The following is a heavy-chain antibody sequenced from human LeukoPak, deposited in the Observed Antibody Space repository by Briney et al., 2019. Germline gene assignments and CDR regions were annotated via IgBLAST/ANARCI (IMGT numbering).Heavy chain of an antibody. J-gene: IGHJ4*02. V-gene: IGHV1-3*01. CDR3: ARDQVATILFDY. CDR1: GYTFTSYA. Sequence: GASVKVSCKASGYTFTSYAMHWVRQAPGQRLEWMGWINAGNGNTKYSQKFQGRVTITRDTSASTAYVELSSLRSEDTAVYYCARDQVATILFDYWGQGTLVTVSS. CDR2: INAGNGNT. D-gene: IGHD5-24*01.